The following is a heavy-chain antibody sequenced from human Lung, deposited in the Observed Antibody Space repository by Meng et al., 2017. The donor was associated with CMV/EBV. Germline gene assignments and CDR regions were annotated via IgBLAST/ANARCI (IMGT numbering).Heavy chain of an antibody. CDR2: IYFSGNT. CDR1: GGSISSSRYY. CDR3: VTETGYNYDN. Sequence: LQLQEAGQGQVRPSESLSRTCSVCGGSISSSRYYWGWISQSPGKGLEWIGRIYFSGNTYYNPSLKSRVTVSVGTAQNKFSLTLRSVTAADTAVYYCVTETGYNYDNWGQGALVTVSS. D-gene: IGHD5-24*01. J-gene: IGHJ4*02. V-gene: IGHV4-39*07.